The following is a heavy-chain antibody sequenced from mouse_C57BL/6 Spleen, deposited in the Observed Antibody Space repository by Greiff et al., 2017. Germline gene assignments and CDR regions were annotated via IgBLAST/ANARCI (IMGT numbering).Heavy chain of an antibody. D-gene: IGHD1-1*01. CDR3: ARMGLYYYGSSYAMDY. V-gene: IGHV1-50*01. CDR1: GYTFTSYW. J-gene: IGHJ4*01. Sequence: QVQLQQPGAELVKPGASVKLSCKASGYTFTSYWMQWVKQRPGQGLEWIGEINPSDSYTSYNQKFKGKATLTVDTSSSTAYMQLSSLTSEDAAVYYCARMGLYYYGSSYAMDYWGQGTSVTVSS. CDR2: INPSDSYT.